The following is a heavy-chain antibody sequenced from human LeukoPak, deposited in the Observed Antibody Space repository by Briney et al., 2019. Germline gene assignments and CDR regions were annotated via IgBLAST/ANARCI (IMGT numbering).Heavy chain of an antibody. Sequence: SSETLSLTCTVSGYSISSGYYWSWIRQPPGKGLEWIGEINHSGSTNYNPSLKSRVTISVDTSKNQFSLKLSSVTAADTAVYYCARRQPPGWGTVAIYYMDVWGKGTTVTVSS. CDR3: ARRQPPGWGTVAIYYMDV. V-gene: IGHV4-38-2*02. D-gene: IGHD4-17*01. J-gene: IGHJ6*03. CDR2: INHSGST. CDR1: GYSISSGYY.